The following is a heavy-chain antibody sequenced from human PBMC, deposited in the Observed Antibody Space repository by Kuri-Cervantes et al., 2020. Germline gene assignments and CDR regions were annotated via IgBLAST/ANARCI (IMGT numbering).Heavy chain of an antibody. D-gene: IGHD6-19*01. CDR3: ARQPYDYSSGWYGAFDI. J-gene: IGHJ3*02. Sequence: LSLTCAASGFTFSSYGMHWVRQAPGKGLECVAVISYDGSNKYYADSVKGRFTISRDNSKNTLYLQMNSLRAEDTAVYYCARQPYDYSSGWYGAFDIWGQGTMVTVSS. CDR2: ISYDGSNK. V-gene: IGHV3-30*03. CDR1: GFTFSSYG.